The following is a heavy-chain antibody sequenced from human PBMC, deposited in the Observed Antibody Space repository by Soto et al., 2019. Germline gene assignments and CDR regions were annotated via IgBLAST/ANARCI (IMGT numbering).Heavy chain of an antibody. CDR1: GVSISSSY. J-gene: IGHJ6*02. CDR2: IHYTGSS. V-gene: IGHV4-59*01. CDR3: TRSNPSTIFGVVRPYGVDV. D-gene: IGHD3-3*01. Sequence: SGTLSLTCTVSGVSISSSYWSWIRPPPGKGLEWIGYIHYTGSSNYNPSLKSRVTISVDTSKNQFSLKLNSMTAADTAVYYCTRSNPSTIFGVVRPYGVDVWGQGTTVT.